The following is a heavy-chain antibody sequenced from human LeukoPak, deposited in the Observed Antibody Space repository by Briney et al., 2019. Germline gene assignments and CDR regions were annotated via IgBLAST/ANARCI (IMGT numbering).Heavy chain of an antibody. D-gene: IGHD3-10*01. CDR1: GGSFSGYY. J-gene: IGHJ6*02. V-gene: IGHV4-34*01. CDR3: ARGPNPHYYGSGSYYGYYYYGMDV. Sequence: SETLSLTCAVYGGSFSGYYWSWIRQPPGKGLEWIGEIKHSGSTNYNPSLKSRVTISVDTSKNQFSLKLSSVTAADTAVYYCARGPNPHYYGSGSYYGYYYYGMDVWGQGTTVTVSS. CDR2: IKHSGST.